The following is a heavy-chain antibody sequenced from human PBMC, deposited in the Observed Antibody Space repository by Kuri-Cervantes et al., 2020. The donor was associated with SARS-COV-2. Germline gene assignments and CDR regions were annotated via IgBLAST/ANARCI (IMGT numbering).Heavy chain of an antibody. CDR1: GFIFSGSA. CDR3: TRPPQDSEEYSDY. D-gene: IGHD4-11*01. V-gene: IGHV3-73*01. CDR2: SRSKANSYAT. Sequence: GGSLRLSCAASGFIFSGSALHWVRQASGRGLEWVGRSRSKANSYATAYAASVKGRFTISRDDSENTAYLQMDSLKTEDTAVYYCTRPPQDSEEYSDYWGRGTLVTVSS. J-gene: IGHJ4*02.